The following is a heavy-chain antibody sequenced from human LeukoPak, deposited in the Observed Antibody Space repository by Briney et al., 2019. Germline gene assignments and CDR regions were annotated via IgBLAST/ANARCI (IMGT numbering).Heavy chain of an antibody. J-gene: IGHJ6*02. Sequence: PSETLSLTCTVSGDSIRSYYWSWIRQPPGKGLEWIGYIYYSGSTNYNPSLKSRVTISIDTSKKQFSLKLSSVTAADTAVYYCVRMREGYYYYGMDVWGQGTTVTVSS. D-gene: IGHD2-15*01. CDR2: IYYSGST. CDR1: GDSIRSYY. CDR3: VRMREGYYYYGMDV. V-gene: IGHV4-59*08.